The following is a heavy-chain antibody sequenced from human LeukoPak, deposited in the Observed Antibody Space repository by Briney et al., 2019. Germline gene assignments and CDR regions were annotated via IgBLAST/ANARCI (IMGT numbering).Heavy chain of an antibody. D-gene: IGHD1-7*01. CDR1: GGSFSSHY. V-gene: IGHV4-59*11. J-gene: IGHJ5*02. Sequence: SETLPLTCTVSGGSFSSHYWSWIRQPPGKGLEWIGYINHSGRTNYNTSLKSRVIISVDTSKNQFSLKVNSATAADTAMYYCARQPDVAGITGMGWFDPWGQGTLVTVSS. CDR2: INHSGRT. CDR3: ARQPDVAGITGMGWFDP.